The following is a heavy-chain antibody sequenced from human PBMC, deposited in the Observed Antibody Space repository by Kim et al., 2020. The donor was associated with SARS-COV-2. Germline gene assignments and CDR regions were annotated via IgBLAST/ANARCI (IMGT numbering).Heavy chain of an antibody. CDR3: ARLGCSSISCSTFDP. J-gene: IGHJ5*02. D-gene: IGHD2-2*01. Sequence: SETLSLTCTVSGGSISNYFWSWIRQSPGKGLEWIGDIYYSGRTNSHASLKSRVTMSQDTSKSQFSLMLSSVTAADTAIYYCARLGCSSISCSTFDPWGQGTLVTVSS. CDR2: IYYSGRT. V-gene: IGHV4-59*08. CDR1: GGSISNYF.